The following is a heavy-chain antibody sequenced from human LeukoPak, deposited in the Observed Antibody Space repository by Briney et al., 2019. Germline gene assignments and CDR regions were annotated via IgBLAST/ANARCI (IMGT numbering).Heavy chain of an antibody. D-gene: IGHD4-23*01. J-gene: IGHJ4*02. CDR3: ARDRSYGTVVLDY. Sequence: GGSLRLSCVASGFTFSTYSMNWVRQAPGKGLEWVSSISSSSTYIYYADSVKGRFTISRDNAKNSLYLQMNSLRAEDTAVYYCARDRSYGTVVLDYWGQGTLVTVSS. CDR1: GFTFSTYS. CDR2: ISSSSTYI. V-gene: IGHV3-21*01.